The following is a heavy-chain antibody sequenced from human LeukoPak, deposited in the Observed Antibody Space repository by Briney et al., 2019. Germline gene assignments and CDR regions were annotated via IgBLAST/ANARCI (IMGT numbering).Heavy chain of an antibody. D-gene: IGHD1-7*01. CDR2: IYYSGST. V-gene: IGHV4-59*01. CDR3: TRDNWNYGSSMDV. J-gene: IGHJ6*02. CDR1: GGSISSYY. Sequence: SETLSLTCTVSGGSISSYYWSWIRQPPGKGLEWIGYIYYSGSTNYNPSLKSRVTISVDTSKNQFSLKLSSVTAADTAVYYCTRDNWNYGSSMDVWGQGTTVTVSS.